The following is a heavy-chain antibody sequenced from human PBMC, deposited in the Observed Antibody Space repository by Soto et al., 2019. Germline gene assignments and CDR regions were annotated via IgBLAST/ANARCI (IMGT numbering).Heavy chain of an antibody. V-gene: IGHV1-3*01. CDR3: ATAIADDAFDI. Sequence: GASVQVSCKASGYAFASYAMRWVHQAPGQRLEWMGWINAGNGNTKYSQKFQGRVTITRDTSASTAYMELSSLRSEDTAVYYCATAIADDAFDIWGRGTMVTVSS. J-gene: IGHJ3*02. CDR1: GYAFASYA. D-gene: IGHD2-2*01. CDR2: INAGNGNT.